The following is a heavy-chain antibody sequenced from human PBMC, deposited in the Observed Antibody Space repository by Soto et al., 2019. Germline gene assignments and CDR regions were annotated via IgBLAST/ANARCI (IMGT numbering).Heavy chain of an antibody. D-gene: IGHD5-12*01. CDR2: IIPIFGTA. CDR3: AQIVALSEWFGP. V-gene: IGHV1-69*13. Sequence: SVKVSCKASGGTFSSYAISWVRQAPGQGLEWMGGIIPIFGTANYAQKFQGRVTITADESTSTAYMELSSLRSEDTAVYYCAQIVALSEWFGPWGHVTLVPASS. J-gene: IGHJ5*02. CDR1: GGTFSSYA.